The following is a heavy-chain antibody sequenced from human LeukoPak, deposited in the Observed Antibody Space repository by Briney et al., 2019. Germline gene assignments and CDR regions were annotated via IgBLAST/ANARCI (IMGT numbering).Heavy chain of an antibody. J-gene: IGHJ6*03. CDR1: AFTLSSYT. Sequence: GGSLRLSCAASAFTLSSYTMNWVRQAPGKGLEWVSSISSSGRYIYYADSVKGRFTISRDNAKNSLYLQMNSLRAEDTAVYYCARVSQAGWDVWGKGTTVTVS. CDR2: ISSSGRYI. CDR3: ARVSQAGWDV. D-gene: IGHD6-19*01. V-gene: IGHV3-21*01.